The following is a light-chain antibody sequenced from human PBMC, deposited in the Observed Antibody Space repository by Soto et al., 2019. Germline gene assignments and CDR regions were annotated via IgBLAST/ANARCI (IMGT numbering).Light chain of an antibody. V-gene: IGLV2-14*01. Sequence: QSALTQPASVSGSPGQSFTISCTGTSSDVGSYNYVSWYQQYPGKAPKLMIYEVSNRPSGVSNRFSGSKSGNTASLTISGRQAEDEADYYCSSYTSSSTPVVFGGGTKLTVL. J-gene: IGLJ2*01. CDR2: EVS. CDR1: SSDVGSYNY. CDR3: SSYTSSSTPVV.